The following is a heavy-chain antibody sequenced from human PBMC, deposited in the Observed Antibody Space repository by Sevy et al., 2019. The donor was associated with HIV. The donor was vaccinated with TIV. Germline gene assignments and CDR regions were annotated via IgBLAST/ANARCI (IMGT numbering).Heavy chain of an antibody. D-gene: IGHD3-10*01. CDR2: ISTSGGAV. CDR1: GFSFTSHY. J-gene: IGHJ3*01. V-gene: IGHV3-48*03. CDR3: ARDSRVDYFGPGSYYSDYFDV. Sequence: GGSLRLSCAASGFSFTSHYINWIRQAPGKGLEWISYISTSGGAVYYADSVKGRFTISRDNGKNTVDLQMNTLRDEDTAVNYWARDSRVDYFGPGSYYSDYFDVWGQGTMVTVSS.